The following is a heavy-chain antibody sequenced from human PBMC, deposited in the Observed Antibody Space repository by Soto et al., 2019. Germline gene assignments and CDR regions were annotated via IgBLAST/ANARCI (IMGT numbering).Heavy chain of an antibody. CDR2: ISYDGSNK. V-gene: IGHV3-30-3*01. D-gene: IGHD3-10*01. CDR3: AREWREVLWFKYYYGMDV. Sequence: GGSLRLSCAASGFTFSSYAMHWVRQAPGKGLEWVAVISYDGSNKYYADSVKGRFTISRDNSKNTLYLQMNSLRAEDTAVYYCAREWREVLWFKYYYGMDVRGQGTTVTVSS. J-gene: IGHJ6*02. CDR1: GFTFSSYA.